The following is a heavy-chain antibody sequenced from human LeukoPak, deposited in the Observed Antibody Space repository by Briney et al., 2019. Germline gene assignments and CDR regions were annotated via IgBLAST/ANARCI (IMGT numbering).Heavy chain of an antibody. V-gene: IGHV3-9*01. CDR2: ISWHSLNI. CDR1: GFTFDDYG. CDR3: AKGVVVAPDVTPFDY. Sequence: GGSQRLSCEGSGFTFDDYGMHWVRQAPGKGLEWVSGISWHSLNIAYADSVKGRFTISRDNSKNTLYLQMNSLRAEDTAVYYCAKGVVVAPDVTPFDYWGQGTLVTVSS. D-gene: IGHD2-2*01. J-gene: IGHJ4*02.